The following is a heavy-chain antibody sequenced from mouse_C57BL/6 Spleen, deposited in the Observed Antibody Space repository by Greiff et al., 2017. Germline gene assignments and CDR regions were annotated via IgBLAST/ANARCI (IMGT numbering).Heavy chain of an antibody. CDR2: INPGSGGT. V-gene: IGHV1-54*01. CDR3: ARNYGSSSWYFDV. J-gene: IGHJ1*03. Sequence: QVQLQQSGAELVRPGTSVKVSCKASGYAFTNYLIEWVKQRPGQGLEWIGVINPGSGGTNYNEKFKGKATLTADKSSSTAYRQLSSLTSEDSAVYFCARNYGSSSWYFDVWGTGTTVTVSS. CDR1: GYAFTNYL. D-gene: IGHD1-1*01.